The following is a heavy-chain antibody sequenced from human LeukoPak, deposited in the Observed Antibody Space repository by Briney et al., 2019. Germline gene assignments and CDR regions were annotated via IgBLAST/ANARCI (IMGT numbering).Heavy chain of an antibody. Sequence: ASVKVSCKASGGTFSSYAISWVRQAPGQGLEWMGGIIPIFGIANYAQKFQGRVTITADESTSTAYMELSSLRSEDTAVYYCAREPRYCSSTSCYRGAFDIWGQGTMVTVSS. CDR1: GGTFSSYA. CDR3: AREPRYCSSTSCYRGAFDI. D-gene: IGHD2-2*02. CDR2: IIPIFGIA. J-gene: IGHJ3*02. V-gene: IGHV1-69*01.